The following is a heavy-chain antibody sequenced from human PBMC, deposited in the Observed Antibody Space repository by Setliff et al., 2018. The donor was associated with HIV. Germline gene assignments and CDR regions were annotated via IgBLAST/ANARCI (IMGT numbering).Heavy chain of an antibody. CDR3: GRLSETAMASFDS. V-gene: IGHV4-4*08. CDR1: GGSINSYH. CDR2: IYKSGTT. J-gene: IGHJ4*02. Sequence: PSQTLSLTCSVSGGSINSYHWSWIRQSPGKGLEWIGYIYKSGTTNYSSSLKSRVTISADPSKNQFSLKLTSVTAADTAVYYCGRLSETAMASFDSWGQGTLVTVSS. D-gene: IGHD5-18*01.